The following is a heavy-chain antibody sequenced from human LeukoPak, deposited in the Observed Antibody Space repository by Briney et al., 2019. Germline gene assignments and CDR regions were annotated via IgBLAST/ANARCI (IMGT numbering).Heavy chain of an antibody. CDR1: GFTFSSYD. D-gene: IGHD5/OR15-5a*01. Sequence: PGGSLRLSCAASGFTFSSYDMHWVRQATGKGLEWVSAIGTAGDTYYPGSVKGRFTISRDNANNSLFLQMDSLRAEDTAVYYCARARGAASVSIWGLSAFDVWGHGAVVTVSS. V-gene: IGHV3-13*01. J-gene: IGHJ3*01. CDR2: IGTAGDT. CDR3: ARARGAASVSIWGLSAFDV.